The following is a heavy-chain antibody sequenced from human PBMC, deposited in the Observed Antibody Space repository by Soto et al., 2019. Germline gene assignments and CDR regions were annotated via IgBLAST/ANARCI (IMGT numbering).Heavy chain of an antibody. D-gene: IGHD6-19*01. V-gene: IGHV3-30*18. CDR2: ISYDENYK. CDR1: GFTFSSYG. Sequence: GGSLRLSCAASGFTFSSYGMHWVRQAPGKGLEWVAVISYDENYKHYADSVKGRFTISRDNSKNTLYLQMNSLRAEDTAVYYCAKEDSSGWDYYFDYWGQGTLVTVSS. CDR3: AKEDSSGWDYYFDY. J-gene: IGHJ4*02.